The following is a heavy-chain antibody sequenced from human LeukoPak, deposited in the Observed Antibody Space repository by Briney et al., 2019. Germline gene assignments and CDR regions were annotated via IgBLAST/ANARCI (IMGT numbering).Heavy chain of an antibody. J-gene: IGHJ4*02. CDR3: ARVEAVASHFDY. D-gene: IGHD6-19*01. CDR1: GGTFSSYA. Sequence: SVKVSCKASGGTFSSYAISWVRQAPGQGLEWMGGIIPIFGTANYAQKFQGRVTITADESTSTAYMELSSLRSEDTAVYYCARVEAVASHFDYWGQGTLVTVSS. CDR2: IIPIFGTA. V-gene: IGHV1-69*13.